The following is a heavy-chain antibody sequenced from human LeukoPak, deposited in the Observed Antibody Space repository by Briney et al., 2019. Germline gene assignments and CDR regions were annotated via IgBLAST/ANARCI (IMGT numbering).Heavy chain of an antibody. Sequence: GGSLRLACAASGFTFISYGMQWVRQAPGKGLVWVSRINTDGSSTSYADSVKGRFTVSRDNAKNTLYLQVNSLRAEDTAVYFCTRELPREVTLDYWVQGTLVTVSS. CDR1: GFTFISYG. V-gene: IGHV3-74*01. CDR2: INTDGSST. J-gene: IGHJ4*01. D-gene: IGHD2-21*02. CDR3: TRELPREVTLDY.